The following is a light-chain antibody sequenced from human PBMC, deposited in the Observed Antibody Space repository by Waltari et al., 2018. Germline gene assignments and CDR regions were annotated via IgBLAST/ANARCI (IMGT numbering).Light chain of an antibody. CDR2: WAS. V-gene: IGKV4-1*01. CDR1: QTVLYSSNNKNY. Sequence: DIVMTQSPDSLAVSLGERATIICKSSQTVLYSSNNKNYLAWYQQKAGQSPKLLLYWASTRESGVPDRFSGSGSGTDFTLTINSLQAEDVAVYYCQQYYTTPTFGQGTKVEIK. J-gene: IGKJ1*01. CDR3: QQYYTTPT.